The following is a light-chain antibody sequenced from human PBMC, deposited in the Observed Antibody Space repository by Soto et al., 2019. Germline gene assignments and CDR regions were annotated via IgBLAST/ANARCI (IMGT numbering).Light chain of an antibody. CDR2: GAS. CDR3: RQYNNWLT. Sequence: EIVLTQSAATLSVSPGERATLSCRASQSVSNNLAWYQKKPGQAPRLLIYGASTRAPGIPARFSGSGSGTEFTLTISSLQSEDFAVYYCRQYNNWLTFGQGTRVEIK. V-gene: IGKV3-15*01. J-gene: IGKJ1*01. CDR1: QSVSNN.